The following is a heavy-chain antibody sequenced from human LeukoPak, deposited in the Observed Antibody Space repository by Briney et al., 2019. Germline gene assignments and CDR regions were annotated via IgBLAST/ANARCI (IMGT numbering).Heavy chain of an antibody. CDR3: ARVGGVVVAAKVAFDI. CDR1: GGSITSGAYC. J-gene: IGHJ3*02. Sequence: SETLSLTCTVSGGSITSGAYCWSWIRQHPGKGLEWIGYIYYSGSTYYNPSLKSRVTISVDTSKNQFSLKLSSVTAADTTVYYCARVGGVVVAAKVAFDIWGQGTMVTVSS. V-gene: IGHV4-31*03. D-gene: IGHD2-15*01. CDR2: IYYSGST.